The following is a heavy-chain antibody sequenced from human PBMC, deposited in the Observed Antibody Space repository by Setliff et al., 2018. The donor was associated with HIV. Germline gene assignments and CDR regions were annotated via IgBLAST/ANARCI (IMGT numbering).Heavy chain of an antibody. CDR2: SYYSGSA. J-gene: IGHJ4*02. D-gene: IGHD3-10*01. CDR1: DGYISDGDYY. CDR3: ARLTYYHASGSYRGKFDY. V-gene: IGHV4-30-4*08. Sequence: PSETLSLTCTVSDGYISDGDYYWTWIRQPPGKGLEWIGHSYYSGSAHYNASLKSRVTMSIDMSNNQFSLKLRSVTAADTAVYYCARLTYYHASGSYRGKFDYWGQGTLVTVSS.